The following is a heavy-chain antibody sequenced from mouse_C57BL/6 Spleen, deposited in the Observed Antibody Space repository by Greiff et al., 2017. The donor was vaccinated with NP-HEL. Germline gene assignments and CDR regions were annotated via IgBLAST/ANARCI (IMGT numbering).Heavy chain of an antibody. Sequence: QVQLKESGAELVKPGASVKISCKASGYAFSSYWMNWVKQRPGKGLEWIGQIYPGDGDTNYNGTFKGKATLTADKSSSTAYMQLSSLTSEDAAVYFCARQEGDYAMDYWGQGTSVTVSS. J-gene: IGHJ4*01. CDR1: GYAFSSYW. CDR3: ARQEGDYAMDY. CDR2: IYPGDGDT. V-gene: IGHV1-80*01.